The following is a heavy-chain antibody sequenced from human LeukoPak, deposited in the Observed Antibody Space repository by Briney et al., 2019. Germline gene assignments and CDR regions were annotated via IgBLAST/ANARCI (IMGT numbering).Heavy chain of an antibody. CDR1: GYTFTGYY. D-gene: IGHD5-24*01. CDR2: INPNSGGT. V-gene: IGHV1-2*06. J-gene: IGHJ4*02. Sequence: ASVKVSCKASGYTFTGYYMHWVRQAPGQGLEWMGRINPNSGGTNYAQKFQGGVTMTRDTSISTAYMELSRLRSDDTAVYYCARAPVGDGYNLVYWGQGTLVTVSS. CDR3: ARAPVGDGYNLVY.